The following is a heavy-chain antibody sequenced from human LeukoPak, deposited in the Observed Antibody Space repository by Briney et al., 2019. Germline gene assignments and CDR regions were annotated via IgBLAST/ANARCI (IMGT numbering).Heavy chain of an antibody. Sequence: ASVKVSCTASGYTFTGYYMHWVRQAPGQGLEWMGWINPNSGGTNYAQKFQGRVTMTRDTSISTAYMELSRLRSDDTAVYYCARDGEDIVVVPAGWFDPWGQGTLVTVSS. CDR2: INPNSGGT. CDR1: GYTFTGYY. J-gene: IGHJ5*02. V-gene: IGHV1-2*02. CDR3: ARDGEDIVVVPAGWFDP. D-gene: IGHD2-2*01.